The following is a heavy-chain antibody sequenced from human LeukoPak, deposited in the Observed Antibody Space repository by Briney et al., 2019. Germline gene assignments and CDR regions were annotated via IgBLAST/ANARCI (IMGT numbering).Heavy chain of an antibody. CDR1: GFTFSTYW. J-gene: IGHJ5*01. Sequence: GESLRLSCAASGFTFSTYWMSWVRQTPGKGLEWVANIKEDGSRQYYVDSVKGRFTISRDNAKNSLYLQMNSLRVEDTAVYYCARDGGGYDSWGQGTLVTVSS. CDR3: ARDGGGYDS. CDR2: IKEDGSRQ. V-gene: IGHV3-7*01. D-gene: IGHD5-24*01.